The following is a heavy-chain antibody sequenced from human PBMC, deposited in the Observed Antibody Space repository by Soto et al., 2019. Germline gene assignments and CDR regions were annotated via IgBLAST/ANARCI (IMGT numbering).Heavy chain of an antibody. CDR1: GFTFSDYY. Sequence: PGGSLRLSCAASGFTFSDYYMSWIRQAPGKGLEWVSYISSSSSTIYYADSVKGRFTISRDNAKNSLYLQMNSLRAEDTAVYYCARKEAARHYYYYGMDVWGQGTTVTVSS. V-gene: IGHV3-11*01. D-gene: IGHD6-6*01. CDR2: ISSSSSTI. CDR3: ARKEAARHYYYYGMDV. J-gene: IGHJ6*02.